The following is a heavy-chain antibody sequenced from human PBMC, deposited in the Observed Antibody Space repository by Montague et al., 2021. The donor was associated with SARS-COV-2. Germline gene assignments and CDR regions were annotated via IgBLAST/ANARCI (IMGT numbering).Heavy chain of an antibody. CDR3: ARELTYYGMDV. CDR2: ISYDGSNK. D-gene: IGHD2-21*02. J-gene: IGHJ6*02. Sequence: SLRLSCAASGFTFSSYAMHWVRQAPGKGLEWVAVISYDGSNKYYADSVKGRFTISRDNSKNTLYPQMNSLRAEDTAVYYCARELTYYGMDVWGQGTTVTVSS. V-gene: IGHV3-30-3*01. CDR1: GFTFSSYA.